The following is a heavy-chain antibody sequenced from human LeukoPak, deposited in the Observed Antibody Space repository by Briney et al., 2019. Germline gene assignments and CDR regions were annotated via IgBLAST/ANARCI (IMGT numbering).Heavy chain of an antibody. J-gene: IGHJ3*02. CDR2: IWYDGSNK. V-gene: IGHV3-33*06. D-gene: IGHD3-22*01. CDR3: AKECYYDSSFDAFDI. CDR1: GFTFSSYG. Sequence: GGSLRLSCAASGFTFSSYGMHWVRQAPGKGLEWVAVIWYDGSNKYYADSVKGRFTISRDNSKNTLYLQMNSLRAEDTAVYYCAKECYYDSSFDAFDIWGQGTMVTVSS.